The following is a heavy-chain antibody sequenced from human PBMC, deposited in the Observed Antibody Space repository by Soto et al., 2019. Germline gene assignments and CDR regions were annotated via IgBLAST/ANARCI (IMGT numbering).Heavy chain of an antibody. D-gene: IGHD6-19*01. CDR2: ISSSSSYI. Sequence: GGSLRLSCAASGFTFSSYSMNWVRQAPGKGLEWVSSISSSSSYIYYADSVKGRFTISRDNAKNSLDLQMNSLRAEDTAVYYCARDKVAGIFDYGGQGTLVTVSS. J-gene: IGHJ4*02. CDR3: ARDKVAGIFDY. V-gene: IGHV3-21*01. CDR1: GFTFSSYS.